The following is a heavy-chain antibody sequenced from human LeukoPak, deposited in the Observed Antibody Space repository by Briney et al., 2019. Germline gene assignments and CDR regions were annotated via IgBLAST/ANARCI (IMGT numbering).Heavy chain of an antibody. CDR1: GGSISSSSYY. D-gene: IGHD6-13*01. CDR3: ARLIQPLVYPTFDY. J-gene: IGHJ4*02. CDR2: IYYSGST. Sequence: SETLSLTCTVSGGSISSSSYYWSWIRQPPGKGLEWIGYIYYSGSTNYNPSLKSRVTISVDTSKNQFSLKLSSVTAADTAVYYCARLIQPLVYPTFDYWGQGTLVTVSS. V-gene: IGHV4-61*01.